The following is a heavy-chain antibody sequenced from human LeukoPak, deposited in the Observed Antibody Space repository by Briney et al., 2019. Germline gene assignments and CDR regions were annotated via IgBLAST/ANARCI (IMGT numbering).Heavy chain of an antibody. CDR1: GFTFSSYG. D-gene: IGHD2-2*01. CDR3: AKAARVFGYQLLLGGPDY. J-gene: IGHJ4*02. V-gene: IGHV3-30*02. Sequence: GGSLRLSCAASGFTFSSYGMHWVRQALGKGLEWVAFIRYDGSNKYYADSVKGRFTISRDNSKNTLYLQMNSLRAEDTAVYYCAKAARVFGYQLLLGGPDYWGQGTLVTVSS. CDR2: IRYDGSNK.